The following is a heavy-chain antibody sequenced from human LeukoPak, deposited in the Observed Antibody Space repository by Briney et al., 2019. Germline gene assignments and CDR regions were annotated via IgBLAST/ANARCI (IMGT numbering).Heavy chain of an antibody. CDR1: GFTFSTYW. D-gene: IGHD2-2*02. J-gene: IGHJ4*02. CDR2: IRKDGSDI. V-gene: IGHV3-7*01. CDR3: AKDPQDIVVVPAAIRGYYFDY. Sequence: GGSLRLSCAASGFTFSTYWMSWVRQAPGKGLEWVANIRKDGSDIHYVDSVKGRFTISRDNAKNSLYLEMSSLRGEDTALYYCAKDPQDIVVVPAAIRGYYFDYWGQGTLVTVSS.